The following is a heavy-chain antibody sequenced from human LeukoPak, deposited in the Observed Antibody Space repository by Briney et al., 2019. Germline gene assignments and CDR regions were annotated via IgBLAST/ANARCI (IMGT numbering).Heavy chain of an antibody. CDR1: GYSFTNHW. V-gene: IGHV5-51*01. J-gene: IGHJ4*02. CDR3: ARRSLYYYDSSGFYFDS. D-gene: IGHD3-22*01. CDR2: IYPGDSDT. Sequence: GESLKISCKGSGYSFTNHWIGWVRQMPGKGLEWMGVIYPGDSDTRYSPSFQGQVTISADTSISTAYLQWSSLKASDTAMHYCARRSLYYYDSSGFYFDSWGQGTLVTVSS.